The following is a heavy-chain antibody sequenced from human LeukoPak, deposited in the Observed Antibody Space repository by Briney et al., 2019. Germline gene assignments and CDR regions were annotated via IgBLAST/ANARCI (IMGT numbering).Heavy chain of an antibody. CDR3: ARDSRYYYDSSGYYYGPLDY. Sequence: VASVKVSCKASGGTFSSYAISWVRQAPGQGLEWMGRIIPILGIANYAQKFQGRVTITADKSTSTAYMELSSLRSEDTAVYYCARDSRYYYDSSGYYYGPLDYWGQGTLSPSPQ. J-gene: IGHJ4*02. CDR2: IIPILGIA. CDR1: GGTFSSYA. V-gene: IGHV1-69*04. D-gene: IGHD3-22*01.